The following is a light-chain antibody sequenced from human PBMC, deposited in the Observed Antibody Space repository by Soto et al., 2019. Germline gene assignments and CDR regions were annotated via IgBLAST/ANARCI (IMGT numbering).Light chain of an antibody. CDR3: QQRVNWPLT. V-gene: IGKV3-11*01. J-gene: IGKJ4*01. CDR2: DVS. CDR1: QSISSY. Sequence: EIVLTQSPATLSLSPGERATLSCRASQSISSYLAWYQQKPGQAPRLLMYDVSNRATGIPARFSGSGSGTDFTLTISSLEPEDSAVYYCQQRVNWPLTFGGGTKVEIK.